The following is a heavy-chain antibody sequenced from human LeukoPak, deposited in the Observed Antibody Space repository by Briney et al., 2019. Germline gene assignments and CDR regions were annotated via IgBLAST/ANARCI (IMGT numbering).Heavy chain of an antibody. J-gene: IGHJ4*02. Sequence: ASVKVSCKASGYTFTSYGISWVRQAPGQGLEWMGWITAYKGNTNSAQNLQGRVTMTTDTSTSTAYMELRSLRSDDTAVYYCARVSSGWSSFDYWGQGTLVTVS. V-gene: IGHV1-18*01. CDR2: ITAYKGNT. CDR1: GYTFTSYG. CDR3: ARVSSGWSSFDY. D-gene: IGHD6-19*01.